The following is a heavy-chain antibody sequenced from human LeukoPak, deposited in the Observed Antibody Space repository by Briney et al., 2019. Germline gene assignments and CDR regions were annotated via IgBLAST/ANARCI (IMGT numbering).Heavy chain of an antibody. Sequence: PGGSLRLSCAASGFTFNSYAMSWVRQAPGKGLEWVSAISGSGGSTYYADSVKGRFTISRDNSKNTLYLQMNSLRAEDTAVYYCAKDTTSSWAANRGAAFDIWGQGTMVTVAS. D-gene: IGHD2-2*01. CDR2: ISGSGGST. CDR1: GFTFNSYA. J-gene: IGHJ3*02. V-gene: IGHV3-23*01. CDR3: AKDTTSSWAANRGAAFDI.